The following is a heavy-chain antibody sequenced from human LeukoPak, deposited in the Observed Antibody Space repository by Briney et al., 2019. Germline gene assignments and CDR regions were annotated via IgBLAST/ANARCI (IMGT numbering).Heavy chain of an antibody. Sequence: SETLSLTCAVYGGSFSGYYWSWIRQPPGKGLEWIGEINHSGSTNYNPSLKSRVTISVDTSKNQFSLELSSVTAADTAVYYCARVILPGYCSGGSCFPIYYFDYWGQGTLVTVSS. CDR3: ARVILPGYCSGGSCFPIYYFDY. CDR2: INHSGST. D-gene: IGHD2-15*01. V-gene: IGHV4-34*01. CDR1: GGSFSGYY. J-gene: IGHJ4*02.